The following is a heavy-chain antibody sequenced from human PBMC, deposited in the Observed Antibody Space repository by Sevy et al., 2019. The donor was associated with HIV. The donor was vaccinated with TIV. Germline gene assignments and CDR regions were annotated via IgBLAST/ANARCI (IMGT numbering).Heavy chain of an antibody. Sequence: GGSLRLSCAASGFTFNNFWMTWVRQAPGKGLEWVANINLDGSEEYYVDSVKGRFTISRDNGKNSLYLQMSSLRAEDTAVYFCAKSTVTTGIDAFDIWGQGTMVTVSS. D-gene: IGHD1-1*01. CDR3: AKSTVTTGIDAFDI. V-gene: IGHV3-7*01. CDR2: INLDGSEE. J-gene: IGHJ3*02. CDR1: GFTFNNFW.